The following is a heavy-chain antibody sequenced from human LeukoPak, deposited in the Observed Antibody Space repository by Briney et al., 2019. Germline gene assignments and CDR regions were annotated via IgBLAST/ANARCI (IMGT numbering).Heavy chain of an antibody. D-gene: IGHD6-19*01. Sequence: PGGSLRLSCIVSGFTLSSYEMTWFRQAPGRGLEWVSSIGYSGSDTHYADSVKGRFTVSRDNSKNTLYLQLNSLRADDTAVYYCTSNSGWYGVSWGQGTLVSVSS. CDR3: TSNSGWYGVS. CDR2: IGYSGSDT. CDR1: GFTLSSYE. V-gene: IGHV3-23*01. J-gene: IGHJ4*02.